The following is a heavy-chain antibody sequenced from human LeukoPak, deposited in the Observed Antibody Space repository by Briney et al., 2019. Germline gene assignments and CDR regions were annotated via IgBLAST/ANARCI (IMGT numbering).Heavy chain of an antibody. CDR2: INHSGST. CDR3: TRGKPETVFDY. V-gene: IGHV4-34*01. J-gene: IGHJ4*02. Sequence: SETLSLTCTVYGGSFSGYCWSWIRQPPGKGLEWVGEINHSGSTNYNPSLKSRVTISVDTSRNQFSLKLTSVTAADTAVYYCTRGKPETVFDYSGQGTLVTVSS. D-gene: IGHD2-21*02. CDR1: GGSFSGYC.